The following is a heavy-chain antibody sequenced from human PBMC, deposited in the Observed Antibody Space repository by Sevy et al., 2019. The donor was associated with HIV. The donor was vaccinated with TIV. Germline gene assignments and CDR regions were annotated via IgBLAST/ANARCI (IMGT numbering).Heavy chain of an antibody. D-gene: IGHD2-21*02. V-gene: IGHV3-48*02. J-gene: IGHJ2*01. CDR1: GFTFSSYS. CDR2: ISSNSITI. Sequence: GGSLRLSCAASGFTFSSYSMNWVRQAPGKGLEWVSYISSNSITINYADSVKGRFTISRDNAKNSLYLQMNSLRDEDTAVYDFSRDAVVVTASTFYWYFDLWGRGTLVTVSS. CDR3: SRDAVVVTASTFYWYFDL.